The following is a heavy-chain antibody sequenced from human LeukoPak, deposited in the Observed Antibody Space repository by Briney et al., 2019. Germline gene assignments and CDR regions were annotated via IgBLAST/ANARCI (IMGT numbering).Heavy chain of an antibody. CDR1: GFTFTTFW. CDR2: VDADGSTT. CDR3: ARGFDGYPFGWWFDP. Sequence: GGSLRLSCVVSGFTFTTFWMHWVRQAPGKGLVWVSRVDADGSTTIYADSVKGRFTISRDNGINTVYLQMNSLRAEDTAVYYCARGFDGYPFGWWFDPWGQGTLVTVSS. D-gene: IGHD5-24*01. V-gene: IGHV3-74*01. J-gene: IGHJ5*02.